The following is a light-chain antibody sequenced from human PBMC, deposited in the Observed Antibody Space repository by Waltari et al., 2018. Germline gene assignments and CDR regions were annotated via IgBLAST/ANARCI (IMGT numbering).Light chain of an antibody. CDR3: QQSYTAPFT. V-gene: IGKV1-39*01. CDR2: GAS. Sequence: DIQMTQSPPSLSTSVVDRVTITCRATQSISTSLNWYPQKAGNAPNLLIYGASTLERGVPSRFSGSGSGTDFTLTISSLRPEDFATYYCQQSYTAPFTFGPGTRVDLK. CDR1: QSISTS. J-gene: IGKJ3*01.